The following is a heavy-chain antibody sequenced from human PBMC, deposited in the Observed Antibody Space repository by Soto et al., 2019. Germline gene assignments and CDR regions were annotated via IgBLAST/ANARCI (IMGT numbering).Heavy chain of an antibody. CDR3: ATSGCSGGSCYSVLALDV. V-gene: IGHV1-24*01. J-gene: IGHJ6*04. CDR2: FDPEDGET. D-gene: IGHD2-15*01. Sequence: ASVKVSCKVSGYTLTELSMHWVRQAPGKGLEWMGVFDPEDGETIYAQKFQGRVTMTEDTSTDTAYMELSSLRSEDTAVFYCATSGCSGGSCYSVLALDVWGKGTTVTVSS. CDR1: GYTLTELS.